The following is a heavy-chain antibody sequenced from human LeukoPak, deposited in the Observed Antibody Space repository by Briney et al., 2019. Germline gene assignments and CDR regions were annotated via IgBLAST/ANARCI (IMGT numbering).Heavy chain of an antibody. V-gene: IGHV3-23*01. D-gene: IGHD6-13*01. CDR1: GFTFRTYA. CDR3: TKDQILDDTGSWYTY. CDR2: ISDGGGRT. J-gene: IGHJ4*02. Sequence: GGSLRLSCGASGFTFRTYAVSWVRQAPGKGLEWVSGISDGGGRTFYAESVKGRFTVSRDNSRNTLYLRMNSLRAEDTAIYYCTKDQILDDTGSWYTYWGQGTLVTVSS.